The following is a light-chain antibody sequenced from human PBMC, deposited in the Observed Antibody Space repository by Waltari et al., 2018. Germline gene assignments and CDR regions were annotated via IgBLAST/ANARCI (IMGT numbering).Light chain of an antibody. CDR3: QQSYRTLT. V-gene: IGKV1-39*01. CDR2: AAS. J-gene: IGKJ3*01. Sequence: DIQMTQSPSSLSASVGARVTITCLASQTISNYLNWYQQKPGKAPKLLIYAASSLQSWVPSRFSGSGSGTDFTLTINSLQPEDFATYYCQQSYRTLTFGPGTKVDLQ. CDR1: QTISNY.